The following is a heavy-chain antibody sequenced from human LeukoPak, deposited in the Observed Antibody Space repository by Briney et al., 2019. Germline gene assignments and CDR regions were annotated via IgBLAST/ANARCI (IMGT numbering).Heavy chain of an antibody. J-gene: IGHJ4*02. D-gene: IGHD6-13*01. CDR2: IYYSGST. Sequence: SETLSLTCTVSGGSVSSGSYYWSWIRQPPGKGLEWIGYIYYSGSTNYNPSLKSRVTISVDTSKNQFSLKLSSVTAADTAVYYCARHYRAADPGTTGADYWGQGTLVTVSS. CDR1: GGSVSSGSYY. CDR3: ARHYRAADPGTTGADY. V-gene: IGHV4-61*01.